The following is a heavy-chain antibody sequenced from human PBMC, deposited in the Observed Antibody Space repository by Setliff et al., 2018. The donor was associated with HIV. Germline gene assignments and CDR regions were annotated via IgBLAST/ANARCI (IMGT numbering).Heavy chain of an antibody. CDR3: ARHASTWYYESSGPHFDY. CDR1: GYTFTTYG. J-gene: IGHJ4*02. Sequence: ASVKVSCKASGYTFTTYGLSWVRQAPGQGLEWMGWMNPNSGNTGYAQKFQGRVTMTRNTSISTAYMELSSLRSEDTAVYYCARHASTWYYESSGPHFDYWGQGTLVTVSS. D-gene: IGHD3-22*01. CDR2: MNPNSGNT. V-gene: IGHV1-8*02.